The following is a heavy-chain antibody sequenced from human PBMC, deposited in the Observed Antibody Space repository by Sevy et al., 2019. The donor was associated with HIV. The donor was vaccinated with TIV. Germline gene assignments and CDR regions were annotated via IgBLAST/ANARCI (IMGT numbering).Heavy chain of an antibody. D-gene: IGHD3-22*01. J-gene: IGHJ4*02. CDR2: ISAYNGNK. CDR1: GYTFTSYG. Sequence: ASVKVSCKASGYTFTSYGISWVRQAPGQGLEWMGWISAYNGNKNYAQKLQGRVTMTTDTSTSTAYMELRSLRSDDTAVYYCARDDDDSSGSLVDYWGQGTLVTVSS. V-gene: IGHV1-18*01. CDR3: ARDDDDSSGSLVDY.